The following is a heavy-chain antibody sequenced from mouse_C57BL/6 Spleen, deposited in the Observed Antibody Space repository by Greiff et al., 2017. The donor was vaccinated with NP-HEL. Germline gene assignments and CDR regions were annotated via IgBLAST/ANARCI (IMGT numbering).Heavy chain of an antibody. V-gene: IGHV1-64*01. CDR1: GYTFTSYW. CDR3: ARPYDGYPSWFAY. J-gene: IGHJ3*01. D-gene: IGHD2-3*01. CDR2: IHPNSGST. Sequence: QVQLQQPGAELVKPGASVKLTCKASGYTFTSYWMHWVKQRPGQGLEWIGMIHPNSGSTNYNEKFKSKATLTVDKSSSTANMQRSSLTSQDSAVYYCARPYDGYPSWFAYWGPETLVTVSA.